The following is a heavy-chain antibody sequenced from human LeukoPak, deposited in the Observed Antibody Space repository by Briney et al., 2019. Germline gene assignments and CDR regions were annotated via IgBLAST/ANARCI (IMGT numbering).Heavy chain of an antibody. D-gene: IGHD2-15*01. Sequence: SSETLSLTCGVFGGSFSGYYWTWLRQPPGKGLEWIGQINHRGSSHYTPSLRSRVTISVDTSKTQYSLKLTSVTAADTAVYYCARDKFCSDTGSSNSGLFDFWGQGALVTVSS. CDR1: GGSFSGYY. CDR2: INHRGSS. V-gene: IGHV4-34*01. CDR3: ARDKFCSDTGSSNSGLFDF. J-gene: IGHJ4*02.